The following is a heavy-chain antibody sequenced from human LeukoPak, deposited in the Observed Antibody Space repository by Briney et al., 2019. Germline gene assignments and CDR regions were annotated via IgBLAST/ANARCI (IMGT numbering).Heavy chain of an antibody. D-gene: IGHD3-22*01. CDR1: GFTFSTYV. CDR2: ISGSGGST. V-gene: IGHV3-23*01. J-gene: IGHJ4*02. Sequence: GGSLRLSCAASGFTFSTYVMSWVRQAPGKGLEWVSAISGSGGSTYYADSVKGRFTISRDNSKNTLYLQMNSLRAEDTAVYYCAKAPYDSSGYSLFDYWGQGTLVTVSS. CDR3: AKAPYDSSGYSLFDY.